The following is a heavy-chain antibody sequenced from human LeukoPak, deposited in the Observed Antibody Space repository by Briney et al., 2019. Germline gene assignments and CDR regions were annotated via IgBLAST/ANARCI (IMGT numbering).Heavy chain of an antibody. CDR3: AKEDYGDYVLYYYYYGMDV. D-gene: IGHD4-17*01. Sequence: GRSLRLSCAASGFTFSSHGMHWVRQAPGKGLEWVAVISYDGSNKYYADSVKGRFTISRDNSKNTLYLQMNSLRAEDTAVYYCAKEDYGDYVLYYYYYGMDVWGQGTTVTVSS. CDR2: ISYDGSNK. J-gene: IGHJ6*02. CDR1: GFTFSSHG. V-gene: IGHV3-30*18.